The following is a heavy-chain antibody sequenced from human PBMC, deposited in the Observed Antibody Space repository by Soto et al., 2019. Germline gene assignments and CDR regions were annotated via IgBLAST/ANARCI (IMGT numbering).Heavy chain of an antibody. CDR3: AAGLAGYCSSTSCAHYYYYMDV. D-gene: IGHD2-2*03. J-gene: IGHJ6*03. CDR1: GFTFTSSA. Sequence: QMQLVQSGPEVKKPGTSVKVSCKASGFTFTSSAMQWVRQARGQRLEWIGWIVVGSGNTNYAQKFQERVTITRDMATSTAYMELSSLRSEDKAVYYCAAGLAGYCSSTSCAHYYYYMDVWGKGTTVTVSS. CDR2: IVVGSGNT. V-gene: IGHV1-58*02.